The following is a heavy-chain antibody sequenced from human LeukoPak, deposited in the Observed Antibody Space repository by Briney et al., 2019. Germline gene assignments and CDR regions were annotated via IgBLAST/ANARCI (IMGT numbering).Heavy chain of an antibody. D-gene: IGHD1-26*01. V-gene: IGHV3-30*01. Sequence: GGSLRLSCAASGFTFSAYAMHWVRQAPGKGLEWVAVISYDGSNKYYADSVKGRFTISGDKSKDTLYLRMKSLRPEDTAVYYCARGPGPIAGAKNPFDIWGQGTMVTVSS. CDR1: GFTFSAYA. CDR3: ARGPGPIAGAKNPFDI. J-gene: IGHJ3*02. CDR2: ISYDGSNK.